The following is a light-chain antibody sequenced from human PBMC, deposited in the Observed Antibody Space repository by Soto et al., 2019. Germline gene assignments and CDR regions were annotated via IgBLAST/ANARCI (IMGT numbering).Light chain of an antibody. CDR2: RAS. CDR3: QHYDSYSGT. J-gene: IGKJ3*01. CDR1: QSMNSW. Sequence: DIQMTQSPSTLSASVGDRVTITCRASQSMNSWLAWYQQKPGKAPKLLIYRASSFEGGVPSRFSGSGSGTEFTLTISSLQPDDFSTYYCQHYDSYSGTFGPGTKVDIK. V-gene: IGKV1-5*03.